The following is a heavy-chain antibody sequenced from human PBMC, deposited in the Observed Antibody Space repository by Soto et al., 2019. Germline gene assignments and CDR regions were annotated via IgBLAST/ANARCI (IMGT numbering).Heavy chain of an antibody. V-gene: IGHV3-23*01. CDR2: ISGIGGST. Sequence: EVQLLESGGGLVQPGGSLRLSCAASGFTFSTYGMTWVRQAPGKGLEWVSGISGIGGSTYYADSVKGRFTISRDNSENTLYRQMTSLRPEDTAAYYCAKDRGPRYFYYGMDVWGQGTTVTVSS. CDR3: AKDRGPRYFYYGMDV. CDR1: GFTFSTYG. J-gene: IGHJ6*02.